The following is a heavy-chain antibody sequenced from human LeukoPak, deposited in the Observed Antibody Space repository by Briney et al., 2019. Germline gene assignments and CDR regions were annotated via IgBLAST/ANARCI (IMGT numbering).Heavy chain of an antibody. CDR3: ARRRLSSSWYPDYFDY. Sequence: GGSLRLSCAASGFPFSAYYMNWIRQAPGKGLEWVSYISTSGSTIYYADSVKGRFTISRDNAKNSLYLQMNSLRAEDTAVYFCARRRLSSSWYPDYFDYWGQGTLVTVSS. J-gene: IGHJ4*02. V-gene: IGHV3-11*04. CDR2: ISTSGSTI. CDR1: GFPFSAYY. D-gene: IGHD6-13*01.